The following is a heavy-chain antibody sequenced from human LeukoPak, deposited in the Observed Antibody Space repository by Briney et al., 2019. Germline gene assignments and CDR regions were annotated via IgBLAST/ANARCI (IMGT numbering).Heavy chain of an antibody. CDR2: IQPRDPDT. D-gene: IGHD3-9*01. J-gene: IGHJ3*02. V-gene: IGHV5-51*01. CDR1: GYSFANDW. Sequence: GESLKISCKSSGYSFANDWIGWVRQMPGKGLEWMGIIQPRDPDTRYSPSFQGQVTISADKSISTAYLQWSSLKASDTAMYFCARHKLTISRGWDAFDIWGQGTMVTVSS. CDR3: ARHKLTISRGWDAFDI.